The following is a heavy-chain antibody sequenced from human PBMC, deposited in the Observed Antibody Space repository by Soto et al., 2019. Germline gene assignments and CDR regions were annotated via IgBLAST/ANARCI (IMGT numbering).Heavy chain of an antibody. D-gene: IGHD3-3*01. Sequence: SETLSLTCTVSGGSISSGDYYWSWIRQPPGKGLEWIGYIYYSGSTYYNPSLKSRVTISVDTSKNQFSLKLSSVTAADTAVYYCARAMAIFGVATFDPWGQGTLVTVSS. V-gene: IGHV4-30-4*01. CDR1: GGSISSGDYY. J-gene: IGHJ5*02. CDR3: ARAMAIFGVATFDP. CDR2: IYYSGST.